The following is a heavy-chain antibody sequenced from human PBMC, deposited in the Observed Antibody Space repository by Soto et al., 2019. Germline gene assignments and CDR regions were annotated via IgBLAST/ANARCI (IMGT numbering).Heavy chain of an antibody. CDR3: ARRPIAASAYYYYYGMEV. CDR2: IYYSGST. Sequence: PSETLSLTCTVSGGSISSSSYYWGWIRQPPGKGLEWIGSIYYSGSTYYNPSLKSRVTISVDTSKNQFSLKLSSVTAADTAVYYCARRPIAASAYYYYYGMEVSGPATRVSVS. CDR1: GGSISSSSYY. D-gene: IGHD6-13*01. J-gene: IGHJ6*02. V-gene: IGHV4-39*01.